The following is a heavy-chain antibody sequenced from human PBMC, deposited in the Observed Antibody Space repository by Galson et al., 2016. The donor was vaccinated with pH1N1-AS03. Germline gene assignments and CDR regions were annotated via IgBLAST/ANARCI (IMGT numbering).Heavy chain of an antibody. Sequence: SLRLSCAASGISFSKAWMTWFRQGPGKGPEWLGRIKSSSDGGTTDYAAPVKGRFIISRDDSQSTVYLQMNSLKTEDTALYYCATRPPPYGDYALDFWGQGTLVTVSS. CDR1: GISFSKAW. J-gene: IGHJ4*02. D-gene: IGHD4-17*01. CDR2: IKSSSDGGTT. V-gene: IGHV3-15*01. CDR3: ATRPPPYGDYALDF.